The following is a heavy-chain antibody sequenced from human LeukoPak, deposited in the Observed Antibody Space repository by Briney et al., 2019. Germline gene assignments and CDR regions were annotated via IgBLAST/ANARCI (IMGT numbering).Heavy chain of an antibody. Sequence: PSETLSLTCAVYGGSFSGYYWSWIRQPPGKGLEWIGEINHSGSTNYNPSLKSRVTISVDTSKNQFSLKLSSVTAADTAVYYCARHRRGYSYGYFDYWGQGTLVTVSS. V-gene: IGHV4-34*01. D-gene: IGHD5-18*01. CDR1: GGSFSGYY. CDR2: INHSGST. J-gene: IGHJ4*02. CDR3: ARHRRGYSYGYFDY.